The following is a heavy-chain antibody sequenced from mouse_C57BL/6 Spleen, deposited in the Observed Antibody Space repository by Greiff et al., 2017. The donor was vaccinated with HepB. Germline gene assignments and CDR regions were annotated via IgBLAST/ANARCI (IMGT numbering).Heavy chain of an antibody. CDR2: IPPNSGST. V-gene: IGHV1-64*01. D-gene: IGHD2-4*01. CDR3: ARGGYDYDGAWFAY. Sequence: QVQLQQPGAELVKPGASVKLSCKASGYTFTSYWMHWVKQRPGQGLEWIGMIPPNSGSTNYNEKFKSKATLTVDKSSSTAYMQLSSLTSEDSAVYYCARGGYDYDGAWFAYWGQGTLVTVSA. CDR1: GYTFTSYW. J-gene: IGHJ3*01.